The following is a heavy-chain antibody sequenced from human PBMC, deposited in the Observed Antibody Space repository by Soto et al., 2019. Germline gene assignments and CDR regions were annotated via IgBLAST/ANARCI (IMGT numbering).Heavy chain of an antibody. CDR3: AAADTNWNYVGSFDY. CDR1: GFTFTSSA. J-gene: IGHJ4*02. Sequence: SVKVSCKASGFTFTSSAVQWVRQARGQRLEWIGWIVVGSGNTNYAQKFQERVTITRDMSTSTAYMELSSLRSEDTAVYYCAAADTNWNYVGSFDYWGQGTLVTVS. CDR2: IVVGSGNT. D-gene: IGHD1-7*01. V-gene: IGHV1-58*01.